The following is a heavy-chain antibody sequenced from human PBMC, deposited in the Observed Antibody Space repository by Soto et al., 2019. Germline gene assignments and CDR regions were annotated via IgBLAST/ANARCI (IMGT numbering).Heavy chain of an antibody. Sequence: GASVKVSCKASGGTFSSYAISWVRQAPGQGLEWMGGIIPIFGTANYAQKFQGRVTITADESTSTAYMELSSLRSEDTAVYYCARVPSSVGATIHGMDVWGQGTTVTVSS. D-gene: IGHD1-26*01. CDR2: IIPIFGTA. V-gene: IGHV1-69*13. J-gene: IGHJ6*02. CDR3: ARVPSSVGATIHGMDV. CDR1: GGTFSSYA.